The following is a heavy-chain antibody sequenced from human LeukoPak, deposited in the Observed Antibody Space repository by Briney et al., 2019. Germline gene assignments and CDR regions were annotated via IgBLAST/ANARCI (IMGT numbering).Heavy chain of an antibody. J-gene: IGHJ1*01. V-gene: IGHV3-53*01. CDR2: IYSGGST. CDR1: GFTVSSNY. D-gene: IGHD5-24*01. Sequence: GGSLRLSCAASGFTVSSNYMSWVRQAPGKGLEWVSVIYSGGSTYYADSVKGRFTISRDNSKNTLYLQMNSLRAEDTAVYYCARGAVGDGYNFSQHWGQGTLVTVSS. CDR3: ARGAVGDGYNFSQH.